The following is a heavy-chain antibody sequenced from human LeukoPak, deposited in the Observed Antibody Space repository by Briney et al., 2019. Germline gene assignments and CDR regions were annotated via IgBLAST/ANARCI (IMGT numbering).Heavy chain of an antibody. V-gene: IGHV3-7*01. Sequence: GGSLRLSCAASGFTFSNYWMSWVRQAPGKGLEWVANIKEDGSEKYYVDSVKGRFTISRDNARNSLYLQMNSLRAEDTAVYYCARGRGSSVYWGQGTLVTVSS. D-gene: IGHD1-26*01. J-gene: IGHJ4*02. CDR1: GFTFSNYW. CDR3: ARGRGSSVY. CDR2: IKEDGSEK.